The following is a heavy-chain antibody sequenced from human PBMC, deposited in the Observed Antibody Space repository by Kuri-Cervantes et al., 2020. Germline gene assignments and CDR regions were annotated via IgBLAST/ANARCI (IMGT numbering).Heavy chain of an antibody. CDR2: IYYSGST. CDR1: GGSISSSSYY. Sequence: SETLSLTCTVSGGSISSSSYYWGWIRRPPGKGLEWIGSIYYSGSTYYNPSLKSRVTISVDTSKNQFSLKLSSVTAADTAVYYCARGDPNRYCSSTSCYGGYWGQGTLVTVSS. V-gene: IGHV4-39*01. D-gene: IGHD2-2*01. CDR3: ARGDPNRYCSSTSCYGGY. J-gene: IGHJ4*02.